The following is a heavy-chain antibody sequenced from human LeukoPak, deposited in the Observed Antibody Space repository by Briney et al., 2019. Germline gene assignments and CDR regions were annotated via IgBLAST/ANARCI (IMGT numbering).Heavy chain of an antibody. Sequence: SETLSLTCTVSGGSIRSYYWSWIRQPPGKGLEWIGYIYYSGNTNYNPSLKSRVTISVDTSKNQFSLKLNSVTAADTAVYYCASYYIGMIDYWGQGTLVTVSS. D-gene: IGHD3-10*01. CDR2: IYYSGNT. CDR3: ASYYIGMIDY. CDR1: GGSIRSYY. J-gene: IGHJ4*02. V-gene: IGHV4-59*01.